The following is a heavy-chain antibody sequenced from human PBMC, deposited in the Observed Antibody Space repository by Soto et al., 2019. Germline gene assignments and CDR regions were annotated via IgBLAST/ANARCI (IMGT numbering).Heavy chain of an antibody. V-gene: IGHV4-39*01. D-gene: IGHD3-16*01. CDR2: LYYRGTT. CDR1: GGSVTNSSYH. J-gene: IGHJ4*01. CDR3: FGVFAANLEY. Sequence: QLQLEESGPGLVKPSETLSLTCKVSGGSVTNSSYHWGWIRQTPGKGLEWIATLYYRGTTDYNSALRGPATMFVCKSKDPFSLDLTSVTGAGKAVYFCFGVFAANLEYRGHGTPVHVSS.